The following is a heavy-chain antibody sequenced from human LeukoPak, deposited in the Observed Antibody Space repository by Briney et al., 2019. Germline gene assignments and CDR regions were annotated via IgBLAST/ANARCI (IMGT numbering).Heavy chain of an antibody. Sequence: ASVKVSCKASGYTFTGYIMHWVRQAPGQGLEWMGWINPNSGDTKYTQKFQGRVTLTRDTSISTAYMELNRLRSDDTAVYYCARGQSCSGTSCHFTTYYYMDVWGKGTTVTVSS. V-gene: IGHV1-2*02. CDR3: ARGQSCSGTSCHFTTYYYMDV. CDR1: GYTFTGYI. D-gene: IGHD2-2*01. J-gene: IGHJ6*03. CDR2: INPNSGDT.